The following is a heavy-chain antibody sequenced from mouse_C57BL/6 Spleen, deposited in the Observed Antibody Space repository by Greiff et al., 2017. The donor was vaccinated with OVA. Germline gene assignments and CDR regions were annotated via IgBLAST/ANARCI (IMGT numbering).Heavy chain of an antibody. CDR3: ARYNSYAMDY. J-gene: IGHJ4*01. CDR2: IRNKANGYTT. CDR1: GFTFTDYY. Sequence: EVMLVESGGGLVQPGGSLSLSCAASGFTFTDYYMSWVRQPPGKALEWLGFIRNKANGYTTEYSASVKGRFTISRDNSQSILYLQMNALRAEDSATYYCARYNSYAMDYWGQGTSATVSS. V-gene: IGHV7-3*01.